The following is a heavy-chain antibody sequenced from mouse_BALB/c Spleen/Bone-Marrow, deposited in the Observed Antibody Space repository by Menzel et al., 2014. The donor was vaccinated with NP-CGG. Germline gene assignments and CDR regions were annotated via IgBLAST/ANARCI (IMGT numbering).Heavy chain of an antibody. CDR3: AKVTTGFAY. Sequence: VKVVESGAELVRPGSSVKISCKASGYAFSTYWMTWVKQRPGQGLEWIGQIYPGDGDTKYNGKFKGKATLTADKSSSTAYMQLSSLTSEDSAVYFCAKVTTGFAYCGQGTLVTVSA. CDR2: IYPGDGDT. D-gene: IGHD2-2*01. J-gene: IGHJ3*01. V-gene: IGHV1-80*01. CDR1: GYAFSTYW.